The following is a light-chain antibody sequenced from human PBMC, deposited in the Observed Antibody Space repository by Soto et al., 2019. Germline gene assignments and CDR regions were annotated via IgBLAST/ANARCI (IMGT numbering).Light chain of an antibody. J-gene: IGKJ4*01. Sequence: IVLTQSPGTLSLSPWQRATLSFRASQSVSNNYLAWYQQKPGQAPRLLIHGTSNRATGIPDRFSGSGSGTDFTLTFSRLEPEDFAVYYCEYYGSSITFGGGTKVDIK. V-gene: IGKV3-20*01. CDR1: QSVSNNY. CDR2: GTS. CDR3: EYYGSSIT.